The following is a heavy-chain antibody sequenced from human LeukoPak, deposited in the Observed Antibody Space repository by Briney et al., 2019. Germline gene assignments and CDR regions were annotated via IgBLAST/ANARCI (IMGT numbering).Heavy chain of an antibody. J-gene: IGHJ4*02. V-gene: IGHV3-33*01. CDR2: IRYDGSNE. D-gene: IGHD5-24*01. CDR1: GFTFSSYD. CDR3: ARSRYNLDY. Sequence: GGSLRLSCAASGFTFSSYDMHWVRQAPGKGPEWVAIIRYDGSNENYADSVKGRFTISRDNSKKTLYLQMNSLRAKDTAVYYCARSRYNLDYWGQGTLVTVSS.